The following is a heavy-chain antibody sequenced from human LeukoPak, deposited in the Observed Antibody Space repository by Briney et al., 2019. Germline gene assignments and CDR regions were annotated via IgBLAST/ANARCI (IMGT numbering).Heavy chain of an antibody. J-gene: IGHJ3*02. D-gene: IGHD3-22*01. Sequence: ASVKVSCKASGYTFTSYYMHWVRQAAGQGLEWIGIINPSGGSTSYAQKFQGRVTMTRDTSTSTVYMELSSLRSEDTAVYYCARDLQMNYYDSSGYYYHDAFDIWGQGTMVTVSS. CDR3: ARDLQMNYYDSSGYYYHDAFDI. CDR2: INPSGGST. CDR1: GYTFTSYY. V-gene: IGHV1-46*01.